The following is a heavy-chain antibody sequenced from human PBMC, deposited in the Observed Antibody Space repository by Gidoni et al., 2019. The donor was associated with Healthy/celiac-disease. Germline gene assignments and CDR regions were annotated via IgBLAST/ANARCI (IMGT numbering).Heavy chain of an antibody. CDR3: ARRRFLSVHGMDV. J-gene: IGHJ6*02. D-gene: IGHD3-3*01. CDR1: GGSFSGYY. CDR2: INHSGST. V-gene: IGHV4-34*01. Sequence: QVQLQQWGAGLLKPSETMSLTCAVYGGSFSGYYWSWIRQPPGKGLEWIGEINHSGSTNYNPSLKSRLTISVDTSKNQFSLKLRSVTAADTAVYYCARRRFLSVHGMDVWGQGTTVTVSS.